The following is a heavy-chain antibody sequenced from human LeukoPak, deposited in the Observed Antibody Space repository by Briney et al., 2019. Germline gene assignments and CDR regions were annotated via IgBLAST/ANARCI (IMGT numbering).Heavy chain of an antibody. CDR3: ARAPTGWPGDAFDI. D-gene: IGHD1-1*01. J-gene: IGHJ3*02. CDR1: GGSISSYY. V-gene: IGHV4-59*01. Sequence: KPSETLSLTCTVSGGSISSYYWSWIRQPPGKGLEWIGYIYYSGSTNYNPSLKSRVTISVDTSKNQFSLKLSSVAAADTAVYYCARAPTGWPGDAFDIWGQGTMVTVSS. CDR2: IYYSGST.